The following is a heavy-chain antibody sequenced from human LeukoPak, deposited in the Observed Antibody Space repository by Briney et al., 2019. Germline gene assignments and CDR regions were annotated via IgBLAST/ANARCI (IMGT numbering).Heavy chain of an antibody. D-gene: IGHD3-3*02. CDR3: AISPSHSPFDP. CDR2: INPSGGST. Sequence: ASVKVSCKASGYTFTSYYMHWVRQAPGQGLEWMGIINPSGGSTSYAQKFQGTVTMTRDTSTSTVYMELSSLRTEDTAVDYCAISPSHSPFDPWGQGTLVTVSS. V-gene: IGHV1-46*01. CDR1: GYTFTSYY. J-gene: IGHJ5*02.